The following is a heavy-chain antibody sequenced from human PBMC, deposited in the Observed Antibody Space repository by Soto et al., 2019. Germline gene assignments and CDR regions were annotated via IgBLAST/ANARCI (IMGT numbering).Heavy chain of an antibody. CDR2: VYHGGGA. CDR1: GDSISSSNW. V-gene: IGHV4-4*02. D-gene: IGHD3-22*01. Sequence: SETLSLTCAVSGDSISSSNWWTWVRQPPGKGLEWIGEVYHGGGANYNPSLKSRATLSVDKSKNQFSLKLTSVTAADTAVYYCASDYSGYSADPEYYGVEVWGQGTTVTVSS. CDR3: ASDYSGYSADPEYYGVEV. J-gene: IGHJ6*02.